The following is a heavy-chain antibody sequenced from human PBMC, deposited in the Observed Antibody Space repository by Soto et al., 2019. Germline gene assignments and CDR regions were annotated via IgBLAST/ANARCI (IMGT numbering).Heavy chain of an antibody. J-gene: IGHJ4*02. V-gene: IGHV4-4*02. Sequence: QVQLQESGPGLVKPSGTLSLTCAVSGGSISSGYWWNWVRQPPGKGLEWIGEISHTGSTNYNPSLQSRVTISVDKSKNHFSLNLSSVTAADTAVYYCAREVSGIQAFDYWGQGTLVTVSS. CDR1: GGSISSGYW. D-gene: IGHD1-20*01. CDR3: AREVSGIQAFDY. CDR2: ISHTGST.